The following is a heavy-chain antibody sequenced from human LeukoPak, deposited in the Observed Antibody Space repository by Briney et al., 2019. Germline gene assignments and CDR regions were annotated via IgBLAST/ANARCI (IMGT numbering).Heavy chain of an antibody. V-gene: IGHV3-11*01. Sequence: GGSLKLSCAASGFTFSDYYMSWIRQAPGKGLEWVSYISSSGSTIYYADSVKGRFTIPRDNAKNSLYLQMNSLRAEDTAVYYCARSKDYGDDGMDVWGQGTTVTVSS. CDR3: ARSKDYGDDGMDV. CDR1: GFTFSDYY. D-gene: IGHD4-17*01. J-gene: IGHJ6*02. CDR2: ISSSGSTI.